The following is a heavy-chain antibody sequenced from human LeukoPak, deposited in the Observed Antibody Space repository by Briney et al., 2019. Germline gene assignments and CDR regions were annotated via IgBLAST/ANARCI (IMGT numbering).Heavy chain of an antibody. CDR1: GFTFSSYA. V-gene: IGHV3-30*04. Sequence: GGSLRLSCAASGFTFSSYAMHWARQAPGKGLEWVAVISYDGSNKYYADSVKGRFTISRDNSKNTLYLQMNSLRAEDTAVYYCARGGAVAGTMDYWGQGTLVTVS. CDR2: ISYDGSNK. D-gene: IGHD6-19*01. J-gene: IGHJ4*02. CDR3: ARGGAVAGTMDY.